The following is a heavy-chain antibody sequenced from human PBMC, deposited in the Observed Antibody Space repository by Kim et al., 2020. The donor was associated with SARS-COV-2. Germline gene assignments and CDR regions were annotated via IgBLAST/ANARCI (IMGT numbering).Heavy chain of an antibody. J-gene: IGHJ3*02. Sequence: GESLKISCKGSGYSFTSYWIGWVRQMPGKGLEWMGIIYPGDSDTRYSPSVQGQVTXPXQEXXSTAYLXGSSLKASDXAXXYXXXQHXXGSGRKMSFDIWGXGTXXXVSS. V-gene: IGHV5-51*01. CDR3: XXQHXXGSGRKMSFDI. D-gene: IGHD3-10*01. CDR1: GYSFTSYW. CDR2: IYPGDSDT.